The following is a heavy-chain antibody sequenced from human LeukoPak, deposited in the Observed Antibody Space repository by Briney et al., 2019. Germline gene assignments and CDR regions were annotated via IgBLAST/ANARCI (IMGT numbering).Heavy chain of an antibody. J-gene: IGHJ5*02. Sequence: SETLSLTCTVSGVSISSNSYYWSWIRQPPGKGLEWIGEINHSGSTNYNPSLKSRVTISVDTSKNQFSLKLSSVTAADTAVYYCARHAMGGYDHEHAHNWFDPWGQGTQVTVSS. D-gene: IGHD5-12*01. CDR2: INHSGST. V-gene: IGHV4-39*01. CDR1: GVSISSNSYY. CDR3: ARHAMGGYDHEHAHNWFDP.